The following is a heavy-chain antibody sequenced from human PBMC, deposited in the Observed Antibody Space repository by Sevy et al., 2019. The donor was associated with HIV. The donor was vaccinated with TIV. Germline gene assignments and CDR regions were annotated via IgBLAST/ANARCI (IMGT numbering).Heavy chain of an antibody. Sequence: GESLKISCGASGFTFSSYGMSWVRQAPGRGLECVSFISGSGGDTYYADSVKGRFTISRDNSKNTLYMQMISLRVEDTAVYFCAKTPYSSGWSHIDHWGQGTLVTVSS. CDR2: ISGSGGDT. CDR3: AKTPYSSGWSHIDH. D-gene: IGHD6-19*01. J-gene: IGHJ4*02. V-gene: IGHV3-23*01. CDR1: GFTFSSYG.